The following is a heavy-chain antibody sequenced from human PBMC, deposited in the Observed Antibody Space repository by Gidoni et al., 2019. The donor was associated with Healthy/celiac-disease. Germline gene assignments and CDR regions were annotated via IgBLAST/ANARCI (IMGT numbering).Heavy chain of an antibody. CDR1: GFTFSSYA. J-gene: IGHJ6*02. CDR3: AKRGQPLWFGELLGGYYYSGMDV. CDR2: ISGSGGST. D-gene: IGHD3-10*01. Sequence: EVQLLETGGGLVQPGGSLRLSCAASGFTFSSYAMSWVRQAPGKGLEWVSAISGSGGSTYYADSLKGRFTISRDNSKNTLYLQMNSLRAEDTAVYYCAKRGQPLWFGELLGGYYYSGMDVWGQGTTVTVSS. V-gene: IGHV3-23*01.